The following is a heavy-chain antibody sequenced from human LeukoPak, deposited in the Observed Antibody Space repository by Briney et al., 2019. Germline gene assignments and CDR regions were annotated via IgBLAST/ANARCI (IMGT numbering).Heavy chain of an antibody. J-gene: IGHJ1*01. D-gene: IGHD3-22*01. CDR2: INANSGGS. Sequence: ASVKVSYKTSGYTFTGYYIHWVRQAPGQGREWMGWINANSGGSNYAQNFQGRVTMTRDKSIRTAYMELSRLRSDDTAVYYCAREGDYYDRSGYHRARQHWGQGTLVTVSS. CDR1: GYTFTGYY. CDR3: AREGDYYDRSGYHRARQH. V-gene: IGHV1-2*02.